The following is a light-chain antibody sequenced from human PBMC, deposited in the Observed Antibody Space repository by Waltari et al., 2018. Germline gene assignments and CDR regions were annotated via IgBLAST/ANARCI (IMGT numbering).Light chain of an antibody. CDR3: QKYGTRPVT. CDR2: DAS. J-gene: IGKJ1*01. V-gene: IGKV3-20*01. CDR1: QSVSRP. Sequence: ETALTQSPATLPLSPGDRATLPCKASQSVSRPLAWYQQKPGQAPRLLIYDASIRATGIPDRFSGSGSGTDFSLTISRLEPEDFAVYYCQKYGTRPVTFGQGTKVEIK.